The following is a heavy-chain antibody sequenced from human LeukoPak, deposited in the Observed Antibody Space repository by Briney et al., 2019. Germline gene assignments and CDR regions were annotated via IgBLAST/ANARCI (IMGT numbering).Heavy chain of an antibody. CDR2: ISSSGSTI. Sequence: GGSLRLSCAASGFTFSSYDMNWVRQAPGKGLEWVSYISSSGSTIYYADSVKGRFTISRDNAKNSLYLQMNSLRAEDTAVYYCARGAYRYSSSWYGEYYYMDVWGKGTTVTVSS. CDR3: ARGAYRYSSSWYGEYYYMDV. V-gene: IGHV3-48*03. J-gene: IGHJ6*03. D-gene: IGHD6-13*01. CDR1: GFTFSSYD.